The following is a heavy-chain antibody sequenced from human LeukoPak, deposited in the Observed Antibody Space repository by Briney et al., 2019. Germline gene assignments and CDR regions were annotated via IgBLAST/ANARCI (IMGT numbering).Heavy chain of an antibody. D-gene: IGHD6-13*01. CDR1: GYTLTELS. V-gene: IGHV1-24*01. Sequence: ASVKVSCKVSGYTLTELSMHWVRQAPGKGLEWMGGSDPEDGETIYAQKFQGRVTMTEDTSTDTAYMELSSLRSEDTAVYYCATSAEAAEGAFDIWGQGTMVTVSS. CDR3: ATSAEAAEGAFDI. J-gene: IGHJ3*02. CDR2: SDPEDGET.